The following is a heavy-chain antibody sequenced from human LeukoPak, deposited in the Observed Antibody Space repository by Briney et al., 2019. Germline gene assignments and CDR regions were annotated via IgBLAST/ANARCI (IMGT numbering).Heavy chain of an antibody. CDR2: ISSSSSYI. J-gene: IGHJ4*02. V-gene: IGHV3-21*01. D-gene: IGHD4-23*01. CDR1: GFTFSSYS. Sequence: GGSLRLSYAASGFTFSSYSMNWVRQAPGKGLEWVSSISSSSSYIYYADSVKGRFTISRDNAKNSLYLQMNSLRAEDTAVYYCARDMSGGNSGYWGQGTLVTVSS. CDR3: ARDMSGGNSGY.